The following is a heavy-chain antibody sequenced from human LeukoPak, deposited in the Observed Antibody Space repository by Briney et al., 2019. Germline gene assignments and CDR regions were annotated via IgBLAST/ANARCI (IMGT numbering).Heavy chain of an antibody. Sequence: GASVKVSCKASGGTFSSYAISWVRQAPGQGLEWMGRIIPILGIANCAQKFQGRVTITADKSTSTAYMELSSLRSEDTAVYYCAREYIVVVPAAMEDYYGMDVWGQGTTVTVSS. CDR3: AREYIVVVPAAMEDYYGMDV. V-gene: IGHV1-69*04. J-gene: IGHJ6*02. CDR2: IIPILGIA. D-gene: IGHD2-2*01. CDR1: GGTFSSYA.